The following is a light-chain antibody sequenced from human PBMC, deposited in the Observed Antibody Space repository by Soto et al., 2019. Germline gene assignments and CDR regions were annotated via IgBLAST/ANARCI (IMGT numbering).Light chain of an antibody. CDR3: QQASSFPLT. CDR1: QGISSW. J-gene: IGKJ4*01. V-gene: IGKV1-12*01. CDR2: AAS. Sequence: DIQMTQSPYSLSASVGDRVTITCRASQGISSWLGWYQQKPGQAPKLLIFAASSLQSGVPPRFSGSESGTEFPLTISSLQPEDVATYYCQQASSFPLTFGGGTKVDI.